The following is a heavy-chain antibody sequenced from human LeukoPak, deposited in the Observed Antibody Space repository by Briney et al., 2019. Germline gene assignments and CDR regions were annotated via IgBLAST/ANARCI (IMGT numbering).Heavy chain of an antibody. J-gene: IGHJ5*02. CDR1: GFTFSSYA. Sequence: PGGSLRLSCAASGFTFSSYAMTWVRQAPGKGLEWVSTISSSGARTFYADSVKGRFTISRDNSKNTLYLQMNSLRAEDSVVYYCAKSGIVGATRWFDPWGQGTLVTVSS. V-gene: IGHV3-23*01. CDR2: ISSSGART. CDR3: AKSGIVGATRWFDP. D-gene: IGHD1-26*01.